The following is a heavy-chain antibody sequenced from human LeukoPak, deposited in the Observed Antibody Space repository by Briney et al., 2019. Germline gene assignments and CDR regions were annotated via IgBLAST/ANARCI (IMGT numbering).Heavy chain of an antibody. CDR2: MKPNSGNA. J-gene: IGHJ2*01. CDR3: ACHEARYSNTVWWYFDL. CDR1: GYSFTNYD. V-gene: IGHV1-8*03. D-gene: IGHD5-12*01. Sequence: ASVKFSCKASGYSFTNYDINWVRQATGQGLEWMGWMKPNSGNAGYSLKFQGRVTITRNTSISTAYMELSSLRSEDTAVYYCACHEARYSNTVWWYFDLWGRGTLVTVSS.